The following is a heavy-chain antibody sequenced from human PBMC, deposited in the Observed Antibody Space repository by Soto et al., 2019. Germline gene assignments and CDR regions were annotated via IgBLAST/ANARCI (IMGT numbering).Heavy chain of an antibody. CDR3: AKDGYYDFDMDV. J-gene: IGHJ6*02. V-gene: IGHV3-23*01. CDR2: SSGSGGST. Sequence: GGSLRLSCAASGFTFSSYAMSWVRQAPGKGLEWVSASSGSGGSTYYANSVKGRFTISRDNSKNTLYLQLNSLRAEDTAVYYCAKDGYYDFDMDVWGQGTTVTVSS. CDR1: GFTFSSYA.